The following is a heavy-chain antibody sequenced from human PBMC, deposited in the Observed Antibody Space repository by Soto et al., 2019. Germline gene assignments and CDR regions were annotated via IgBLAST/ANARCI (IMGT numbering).Heavy chain of an antibody. J-gene: IGHJ5*02. CDR2: VSFDGSNK. Sequence: QVQLVESGGGVVQPGRSLRLSCAASGFTFSTHAMHWVRQAPGKGLECVAIVSFDGSNKYYADSVKGRFTTSRDNSKNTLYLQMTGLTPEDTAFYYWARDQTGITTAGGGRIDPWGQGTLVTVSS. D-gene: IGHD6-13*01. V-gene: IGHV3-30-3*01. CDR3: ARDQTGITTAGGGRIDP. CDR1: GFTFSTHA.